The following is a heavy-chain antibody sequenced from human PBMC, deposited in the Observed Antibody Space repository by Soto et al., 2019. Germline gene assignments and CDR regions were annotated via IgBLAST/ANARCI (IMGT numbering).Heavy chain of an antibody. CDR2: INPSGGST. Sequence: ASLKVSCKASGYTFTSYYMHWGRQAPGQGLEGMGIINPSGGSTSYAQKFQGRVTMTRDTSISTAYMELSRLRPDDTAVYYCARRNYHFYSGMDVWGQGTTVTVSS. D-gene: IGHD1-1*01. J-gene: IGHJ6*02. CDR3: ARRNYHFYSGMDV. CDR1: GYTFTSYY. V-gene: IGHV1-46*01.